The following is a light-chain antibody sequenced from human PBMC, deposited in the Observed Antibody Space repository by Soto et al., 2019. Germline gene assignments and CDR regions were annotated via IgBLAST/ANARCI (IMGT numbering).Light chain of an antibody. Sequence: DIQMTQSPSSLSAYIGDRVTITCQASHDINNNLNWYQQKPGKAPKLLIHDASTLEKGVPSRFSGGGSGTDFTFTISSLQPEDIASYYCQHYDILPGYTFGQGTKLEIK. J-gene: IGKJ2*01. V-gene: IGKV1-33*01. CDR1: HDINNN. CDR2: DAS. CDR3: QHYDILPGYT.